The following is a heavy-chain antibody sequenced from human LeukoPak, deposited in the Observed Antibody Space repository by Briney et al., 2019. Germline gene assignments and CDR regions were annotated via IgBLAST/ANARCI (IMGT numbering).Heavy chain of an antibody. CDR2: IIPIFGTA. J-gene: IGHJ5*02. Sequence: GASVKVSCKASGGTFSSYAISWVRQAPGQGLEWMGGIIPIFGTANYAQKFQGRVTMTRDTSTSTVYMEVSSLRSEDTAVYYCARSTDLALVPSRFDPWGQGTLVTVSS. D-gene: IGHD5-18*01. V-gene: IGHV1-69*05. CDR3: ARSTDLALVPSRFDP. CDR1: GGTFSSYA.